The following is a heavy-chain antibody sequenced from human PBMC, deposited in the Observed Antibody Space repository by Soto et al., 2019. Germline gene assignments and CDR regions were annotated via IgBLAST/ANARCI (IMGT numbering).Heavy chain of an antibody. CDR3: ATDHDYYDSSGYYLYAFDI. J-gene: IGHJ3*02. V-gene: IGHV1-24*01. D-gene: IGHD3-22*01. CDR2: FDPEDGET. CDR1: GYTLTELS. Sequence: ASVKVSCKVSGYTLTELSMHWVRQAPGKGLEWMGGFDPEDGETIYAQKFQGGVTMTEDTSTDTAYMELSSLRSEDTAVYYCATDHDYYDSSGYYLYAFDIWGQGTMVTVSS.